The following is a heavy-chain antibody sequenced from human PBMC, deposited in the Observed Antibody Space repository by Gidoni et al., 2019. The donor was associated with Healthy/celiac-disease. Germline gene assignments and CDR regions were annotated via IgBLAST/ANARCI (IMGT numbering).Heavy chain of an antibody. CDR2: ISYDGSNK. J-gene: IGHJ4*02. Sequence: QVQLVESGGGVVQPGRSLRLSCAASGFTFSSYAMHWVRQAPGKGLEWVAVISYDGSNKYYADSVKGRFTISRDNSKNTLYLQMNSLRAEDTAVYYCARVKRWLHPDAPSDYWGQGTLVTVSS. D-gene: IGHD5-12*01. V-gene: IGHV3-30-3*01. CDR3: ARVKRWLHPDAPSDY. CDR1: GFTFSSYA.